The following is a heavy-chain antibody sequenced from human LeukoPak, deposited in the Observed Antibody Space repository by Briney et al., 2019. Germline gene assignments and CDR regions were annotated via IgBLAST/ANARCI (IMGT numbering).Heavy chain of an antibody. CDR1: GGSISTFY. Sequence: SETLSLTCTVSGGSISTFYWSWIRQPAGKGLEWIGRVYTSGSTNYNPSLKSRVTMSVDTSKNQFSLKLNSVTAADTAVYYCARGHYYYYMDVWGKGTTVTVSS. CDR2: VYTSGST. J-gene: IGHJ6*03. CDR3: ARGHYYYYMDV. V-gene: IGHV4-4*07.